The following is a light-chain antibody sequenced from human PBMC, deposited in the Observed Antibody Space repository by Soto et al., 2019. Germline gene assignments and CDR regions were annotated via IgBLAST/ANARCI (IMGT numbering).Light chain of an antibody. CDR3: QSYDSSLSVFVV. CDR2: GNS. J-gene: IGLJ2*01. CDR1: SSNIGAGYD. Sequence: QSVLTQPPSVSGAPGQRVTISCTGSSSNIGAGYDVHWYQQLPGTAPKLLIYGNSNRPSGVPDRFSGSKSGTSASLAITGLEVEDEAEYDCQSYDSSLSVFVVFGGGTKLTVL. V-gene: IGLV1-40*01.